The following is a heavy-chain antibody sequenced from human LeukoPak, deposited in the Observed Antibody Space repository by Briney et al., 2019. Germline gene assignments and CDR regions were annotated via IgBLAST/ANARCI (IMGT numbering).Heavy chain of an antibody. D-gene: IGHD3-22*01. J-gene: IGHJ4*02. V-gene: IGHV3-21*01. CDR1: GFTFSKYA. CDR3: ARARYDSSGYYGLLDY. CDR2: ITRSGTFI. Sequence: GGSLRLSCAASGFTFSKYAMHWVRQAPGKGLEWVSSITRSGTFIYYADSVKGRFTISRDNAKNSLYLQMNSLRAEDTAVYSCARARYDSSGYYGLLDYWGQGTLVTVSS.